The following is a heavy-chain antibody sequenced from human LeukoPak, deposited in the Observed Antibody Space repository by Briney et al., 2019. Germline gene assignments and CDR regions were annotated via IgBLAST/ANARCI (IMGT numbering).Heavy chain of an antibody. Sequence: GGSLRLSCAASGFTFSSYWMHWVRQAPGKGLVWVSRINSDGSSTSYADSVKGRFTISRDNAKNTLYLQMNSLRAEDTAVYYCAREYSYGYLHYYYMDVWGKGTTVTVSS. CDR1: GFTFSSYW. D-gene: IGHD5-18*01. CDR2: INSDGSST. J-gene: IGHJ6*03. V-gene: IGHV3-74*01. CDR3: AREYSYGYLHYYYMDV.